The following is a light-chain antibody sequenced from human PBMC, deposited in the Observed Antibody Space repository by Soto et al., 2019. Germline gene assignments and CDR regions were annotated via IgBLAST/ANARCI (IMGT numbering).Light chain of an antibody. CDR1: QSVSSSY. CDR2: GAS. J-gene: IGKJ1*01. Sequence: EIVLTQSPGTLSLSPGERATLSCRASQSVSSSYLAWYQQKPGQAPRLLIYGASSRATGIPDMFSGSGSGTDFTLTISRLEPEDFAVYFCQQYGSSPVTFGQGTKVEI. V-gene: IGKV3-20*01. CDR3: QQYGSSPVT.